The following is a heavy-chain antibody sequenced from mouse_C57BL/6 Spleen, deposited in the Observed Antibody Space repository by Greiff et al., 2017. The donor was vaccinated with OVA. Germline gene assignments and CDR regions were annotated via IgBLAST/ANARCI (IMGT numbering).Heavy chain of an antibody. CDR1: GYSITSGYY. CDR2: ISYDGSN. J-gene: IGHJ2*01. D-gene: IGHD4-1*01. CDR3: ARALGRGYYFDY. V-gene: IGHV3-6*01. Sequence: DVQLQESGPGLVKPSQSLSLTCSVTGYSITSGYYWNWIRQFPGNKLEWMGYISYDGSNNYNPSLKNRISITRDTSKNQFFLKLNSVTTEDTATYYCARALGRGYYFDYWGQGTTLTVSS.